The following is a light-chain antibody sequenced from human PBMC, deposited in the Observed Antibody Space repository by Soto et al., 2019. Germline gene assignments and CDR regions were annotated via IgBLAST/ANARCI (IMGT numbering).Light chain of an antibody. CDR2: DAS. V-gene: IGKV3-20*01. CDR3: QQYGSSPPIS. J-gene: IGKJ3*01. CDR1: QSVRSNY. Sequence: EIVLTQSPGTLSLSPGERATLSCSASQSVRSNYLAWYQQKPGQAPRLLIYDASSRATGIPDRFSGSGSGTDFTLTISRLEPEDFAVYYCQQYGSSPPISFGPGTKVDIK.